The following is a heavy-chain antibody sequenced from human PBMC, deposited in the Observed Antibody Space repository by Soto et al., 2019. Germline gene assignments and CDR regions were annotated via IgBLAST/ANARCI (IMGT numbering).Heavy chain of an antibody. CDR1: GYSFTSDW. CDR2: IYPGDSDT. CDR3: ARQGSLEWSVYGMDV. J-gene: IGHJ6*02. Sequence: PVGSLKISCNGSGYSFTSDWIGWVRQMPWKGLEWMGIIYPGDSDTRYSPSFQGQVTISADKSISTAYLQWSSLKASDTAMYYCARQGSLEWSVYGMDVWGQGTTVTVSS. V-gene: IGHV5-51*01. D-gene: IGHD3-3*01.